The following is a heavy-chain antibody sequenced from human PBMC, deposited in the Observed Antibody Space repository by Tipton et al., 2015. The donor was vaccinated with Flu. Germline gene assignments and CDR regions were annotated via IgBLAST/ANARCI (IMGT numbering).Heavy chain of an antibody. D-gene: IGHD5-18*01. Sequence: TLSLTCTVSGGSISSYYWSWIRQPPGKGLEWIGYIYYSGSTNYNPSLKSRVTISVDTSKNQFSLKLSSVTAADTAVHYCARDAGYSYGYYYYYYMDVWGKGTTVTVSS. V-gene: IGHV4-59*01. J-gene: IGHJ6*03. CDR2: IYYSGST. CDR3: ARDAGYSYGYYYYYYMDV. CDR1: GGSISSYY.